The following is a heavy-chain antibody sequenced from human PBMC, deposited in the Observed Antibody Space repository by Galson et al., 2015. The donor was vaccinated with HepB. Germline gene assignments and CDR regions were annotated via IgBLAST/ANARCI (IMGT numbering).Heavy chain of an antibody. D-gene: IGHD3-22*01. V-gene: IGHV7-4-1*02. CDR1: GYTFTSYA. Sequence: VSCKASGYTFTSYAMNWVRQAPGQGLEWMGWINTNTGNPTYAQGFTGRFVFSLDTSVSTAYLQISSLKAEDTAVYYCARDQLGYYDSSGTMDVWGKGTTVTVSS. CDR2: INTNTGNP. J-gene: IGHJ6*03. CDR3: ARDQLGYYDSSGTMDV.